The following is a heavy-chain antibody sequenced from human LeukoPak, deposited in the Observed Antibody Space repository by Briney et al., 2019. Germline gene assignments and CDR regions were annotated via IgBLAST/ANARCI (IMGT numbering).Heavy chain of an antibody. Sequence: SGGSLRLTCAASGFTFSTYWMTWVRQAPGKGLEWVANMKRDGSEVYYANSVKGHFTISRDNAKISLYLQMNSLRAEDTAVYYCARYTEYYFDYWGQGTLVTVSS. CDR2: MKRDGSEV. CDR1: GFTFSTYW. J-gene: IGHJ4*02. CDR3: ARYTEYYFDY. D-gene: IGHD2-2*02. V-gene: IGHV3-7*01.